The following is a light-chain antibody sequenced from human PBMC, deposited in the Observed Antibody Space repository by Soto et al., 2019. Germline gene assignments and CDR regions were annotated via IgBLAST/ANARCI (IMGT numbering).Light chain of an antibody. Sequence: EIVMTQSPATLSVSPGERATLSCRASQSVSSDLAWYQQKPGQAPRLLIYGASSRATGIRARFSGSGSGTEFTLTISSLQSEDFAVYYCQQYNNWPPRTFGQGTKLEIK. J-gene: IGKJ2*01. V-gene: IGKV3-15*01. CDR3: QQYNNWPPRT. CDR2: GAS. CDR1: QSVSSD.